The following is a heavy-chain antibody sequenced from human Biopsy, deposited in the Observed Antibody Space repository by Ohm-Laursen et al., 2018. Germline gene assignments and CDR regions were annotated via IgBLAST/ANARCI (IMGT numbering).Heavy chain of an antibody. CDR1: GGSISSGGSY. CDR2: IFNSANT. V-gene: IGHV4-31*01. J-gene: IGHJ4*02. D-gene: IGHD3-10*01. Sequence: SQTLSLTCTVSGGSISSGGSYWSWIRQRPGKGLEWIGYIFNSANTYYNPSLKNLITISGDTSKNQFSLKLNSVTAADTAVYYCVRGGPGSFPFDYWGPGTLVTVSS. CDR3: VRGGPGSFPFDY.